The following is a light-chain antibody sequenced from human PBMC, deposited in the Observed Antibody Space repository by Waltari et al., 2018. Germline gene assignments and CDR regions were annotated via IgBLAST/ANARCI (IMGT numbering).Light chain of an antibody. Sequence: QSALTQPASVSGSPGRSITISCTGTSSDVGGYNFVSWYQQHPGKAPKLMIYDVTNRRSGVSHRFAGSKSGNTASLTISGLQAEDEADYYCSSYTSSSSYVFGIGTKVTVL. J-gene: IGLJ1*01. CDR1: SSDVGGYNF. CDR2: DVT. V-gene: IGLV2-14*03. CDR3: SSYTSSSSYV.